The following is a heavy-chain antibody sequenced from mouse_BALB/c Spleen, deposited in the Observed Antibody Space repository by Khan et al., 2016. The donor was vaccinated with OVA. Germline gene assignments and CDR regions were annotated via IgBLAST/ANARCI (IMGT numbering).Heavy chain of an antibody. D-gene: IGHD1-1*01. J-gene: IGHJ1*01. CDR3: ARDYGSLYWYFDV. Sequence: EVQLQESGPGLVKPSQTVSLTCTVTGISITTGNYIWSWIRQFPGNKLEWIGNIYYSGTITYNPSLTSRTTITRDTSKNRFFLEMNSLTAEDTATYYCARDYGSLYWYFDVWGAGTTVTVSS. CDR2: IYYSGTI. V-gene: IGHV3-5*02. CDR1: GISITTGNYI.